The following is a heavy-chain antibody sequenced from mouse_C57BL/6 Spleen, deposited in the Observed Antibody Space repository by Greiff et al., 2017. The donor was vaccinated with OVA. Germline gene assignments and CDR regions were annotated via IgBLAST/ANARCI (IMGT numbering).Heavy chain of an antibody. Sequence: EVQGVESGGGLVKPGGSLKLSCAASGFTFSDYGMHWVRQAPEKGLEWVAYISSGSSTIYYADTVKGRFTISRDTAKNNLFLQMTSLRSEDTAMYYCARGSGYMDYWGQGTSVTVSS. D-gene: IGHD3-1*01. CDR2: ISSGSSTI. CDR1: GFTFSDYG. J-gene: IGHJ4*01. CDR3: ARGSGYMDY. V-gene: IGHV5-17*01.